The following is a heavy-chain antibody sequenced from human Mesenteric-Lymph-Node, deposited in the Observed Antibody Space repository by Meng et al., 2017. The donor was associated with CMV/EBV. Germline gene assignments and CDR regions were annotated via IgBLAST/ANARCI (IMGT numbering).Heavy chain of an antibody. CDR3: AREYYDILTGYYTGGTYGMDV. CDR1: GFTFSNHW. Sequence: GESLKISCAASGFTFSNHWMHWVRQAPGKGLVWVSRINSLGSTTAYADSVRGRFTISRDNVKNTLYLQMNSLRAEDTAVYYCAREYYDILTGYYTGGTYGMDVWGQGTTVTVSS. V-gene: IGHV3-74*01. CDR2: INSLGSTT. D-gene: IGHD3-9*01. J-gene: IGHJ6*02.